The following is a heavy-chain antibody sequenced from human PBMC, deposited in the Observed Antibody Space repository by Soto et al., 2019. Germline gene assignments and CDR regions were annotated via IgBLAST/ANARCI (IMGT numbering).Heavy chain of an antibody. J-gene: IGHJ6*02. V-gene: IGHV4-4*02. CDR2: IYHSGST. Sequence: PSETLSLTCAVSGGSISSSNWWSWVRQPPGKGLEWIGEIYHSGSTNYNPSLKSRVTISVDKSKNQFSLKLSSVTAADTAVYYCARGNTMVRGVMIGYYYYGMDVWGQGTTVTVSS. D-gene: IGHD3-10*01. CDR3: ARGNTMVRGVMIGYYYYGMDV. CDR1: GGSISSSNW.